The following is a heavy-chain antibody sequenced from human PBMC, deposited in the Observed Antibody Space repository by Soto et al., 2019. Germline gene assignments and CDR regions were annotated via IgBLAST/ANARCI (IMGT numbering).Heavy chain of an antibody. D-gene: IGHD6-13*01. CDR3: VRQAKYTSSFN. J-gene: IGHJ4*02. V-gene: IGHV3-15*07. CDR2: IKSKGGGETR. Sequence: EVQLVESEGGLVKPGGSLRLSCVVSGIPFIDAWMNWVRQAPGKGLEWVGRIKSKGGGETRDYAAPVKGRFTISRDDSKNTLYLEMNNLDVEDTAVYFCVRQAKYTSSFNWGQGTLVTVSS. CDR1: GIPFIDAW.